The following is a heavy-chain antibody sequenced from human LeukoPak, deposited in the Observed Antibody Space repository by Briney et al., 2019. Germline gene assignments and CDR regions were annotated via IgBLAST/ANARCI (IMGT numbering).Heavy chain of an antibody. Sequence: GGSLRLSCAASGFIFSSYAMHWVRQAPGKGLEWVAVISYDGSNKYADSVKGRFTISRDNSKNTLYLQMNSLRAEDTAVYYCARNRGSGWYFHYWGQGTLVTVSS. V-gene: IGHV3-30*04. D-gene: IGHD6-19*01. CDR3: ARNRGSGWYFHY. J-gene: IGHJ4*02. CDR2: ISYDGSNK. CDR1: GFIFSSYA.